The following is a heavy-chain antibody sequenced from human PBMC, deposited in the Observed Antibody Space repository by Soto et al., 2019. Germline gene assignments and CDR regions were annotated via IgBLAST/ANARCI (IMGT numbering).Heavy chain of an antibody. V-gene: IGHV4-31*03. CDR3: ARVGGQLVISGAFDI. Sequence: ASETLSLTCTVSGGSISSGGYYWSWIRQHPGKGLEWIGYIYYSGSTYHNPSLKSRVTISVDTSKNQFSLKLSSVTAADTAVYYCARVGGQLVISGAFDIWGQGTMVTVSS. D-gene: IGHD6-6*01. CDR2: IYYSGST. CDR1: GGSISSGGYY. J-gene: IGHJ3*02.